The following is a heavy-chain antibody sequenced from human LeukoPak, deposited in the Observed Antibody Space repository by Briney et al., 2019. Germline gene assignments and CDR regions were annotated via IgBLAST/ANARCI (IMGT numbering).Heavy chain of an antibody. D-gene: IGHD1-14*01. CDR3: ARASTGGIYYMDV. CDR1: GGSINNSPYY. J-gene: IGHJ6*03. V-gene: IGHV4-39*07. Sequence: NPSETLSLTCTVSGGSINNSPYYWGWVRQPPGKGPEWIGSLYYSGTTYYNPPLESRVAISVDTSKNQFSLKLSSVTAADTAVYYCARASTGGIYYMDVWGKGTTVTVSS. CDR2: LYYSGTT.